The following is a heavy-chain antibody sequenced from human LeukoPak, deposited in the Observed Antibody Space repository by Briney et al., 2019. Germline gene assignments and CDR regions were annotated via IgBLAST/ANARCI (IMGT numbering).Heavy chain of an antibody. J-gene: IGHJ4*02. CDR3: ARGYCSGGSCSKYDY. D-gene: IGHD2-15*01. Sequence: GGSLRLSCAASGFTFISYWMSWVRQAPGKGLEWVANIKQDGSEKYYVDSVKGRCTISRDNAKNSLYLQMSSLRAEDTAVYYCARGYCSGGSCSKYDYWGQGTLVTVSS. CDR1: GFTFISYW. CDR2: IKQDGSEK. V-gene: IGHV3-7*01.